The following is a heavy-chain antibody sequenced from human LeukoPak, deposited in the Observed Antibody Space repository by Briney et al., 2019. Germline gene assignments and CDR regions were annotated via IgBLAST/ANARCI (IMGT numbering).Heavy chain of an antibody. D-gene: IGHD6-19*01. CDR2: ISYDGSNK. J-gene: IGHJ4*02. CDR3: AKNRPIAVAGNFDY. Sequence: GGSLRLSCAASGFTFSSYAMHWVRQAPGKGLEWVAVISYDGSNKYYADSVKGRFTISRDNSKNTLYLQMNSLRAEDTAVYYCAKNRPIAVAGNFDYWGQGTLVTVSS. CDR1: GFTFSSYA. V-gene: IGHV3-30-3*02.